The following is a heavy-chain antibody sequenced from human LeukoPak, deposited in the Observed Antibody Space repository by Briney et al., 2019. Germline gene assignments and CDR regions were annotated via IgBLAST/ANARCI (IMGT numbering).Heavy chain of an antibody. V-gene: IGHV4-39*07. J-gene: IGHJ4*02. Sequence: SETLSLTCTVSGGSVSSGSYYWSWIRQPPGKGLEWIGEINHSGSTNYNPSLKSRVTISVDTSKNQFSLKLSSVTAADTAVYYCARVHYDFWSGYLLNTYYFDYWGQGTLVTVSS. D-gene: IGHD3-3*01. CDR3: ARVHYDFWSGYLLNTYYFDY. CDR2: INHSGST. CDR1: GGSVSSGSYY.